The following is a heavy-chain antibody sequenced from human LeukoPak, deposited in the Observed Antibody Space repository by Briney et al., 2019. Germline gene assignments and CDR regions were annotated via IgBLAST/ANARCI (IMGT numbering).Heavy chain of an antibody. CDR1: GYMFTGYY. Sequence: GASVQVSCKASGYMFTGYYMHWVRQAPGQGLEWMGWINPNSGATNYAQKFQGRATMTRDTSITTAYLELSGLRSDDTAIYYCVPLGYCSGGTCYDGNWGQGTLVTVSS. CDR2: INPNSGAT. V-gene: IGHV1-2*02. CDR3: VPLGYCSGGTCYDGN. J-gene: IGHJ4*02. D-gene: IGHD2-15*01.